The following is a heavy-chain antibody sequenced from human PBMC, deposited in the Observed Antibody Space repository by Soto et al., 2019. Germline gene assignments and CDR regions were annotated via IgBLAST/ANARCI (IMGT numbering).Heavy chain of an antibody. CDR1: GFTFISYA. V-gene: IGHV3-23*01. CDR3: AKGGGSFDY. Sequence: EVQLLESGGGLVQPGGYLRLSCAASGFTFISYAMSWVRQAPGKGLEWVSAISGSGGSTYYADSVKGRFTISRDNPKHTLYLQMDSLTAEDNAVYYCAKGGGSFDYWGQGTLVTVSS. J-gene: IGHJ4*02. CDR2: ISGSGGST. D-gene: IGHD3-16*01.